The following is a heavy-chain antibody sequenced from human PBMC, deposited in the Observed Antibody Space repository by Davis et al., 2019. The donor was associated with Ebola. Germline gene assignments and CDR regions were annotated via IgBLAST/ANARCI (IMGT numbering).Heavy chain of an antibody. V-gene: IGHV6-1*01. D-gene: IGHD5-12*01. CDR3: ARGWLRSGLDV. J-gene: IGHJ6*04. CDR2: TYYSSKWYT. CDR1: GDTASSGG. Sequence: PSETLSLTCAISGDTASSGGWNWIRHSPSTAPEWLGRTYYSSKWYTGYAESVKSRINISPDTAKNQFSLHLNSVTPEDTAVYYCARGWLRSGLDVWDKGAAVIVSS.